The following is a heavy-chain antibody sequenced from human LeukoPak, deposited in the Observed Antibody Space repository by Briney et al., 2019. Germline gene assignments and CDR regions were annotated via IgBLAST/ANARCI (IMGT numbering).Heavy chain of an antibody. Sequence: GGSLRLSCAGSGFTFSGFAMHWVRQAPGKGLEWVAATSYHGRDKYYADAVSGRFTISRDNSKNTLYLQMNSLRAEDTAVYYCAKEVYDFWSGYPLDYWGQGTLVTVSS. CDR3: AKEVYDFWSGYPLDY. CDR1: GFTFSGFA. V-gene: IGHV3-30*04. D-gene: IGHD3-3*01. J-gene: IGHJ4*02. CDR2: TSYHGRDK.